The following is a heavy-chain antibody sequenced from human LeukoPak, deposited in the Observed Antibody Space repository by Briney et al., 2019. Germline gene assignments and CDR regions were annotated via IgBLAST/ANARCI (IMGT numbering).Heavy chain of an antibody. V-gene: IGHV4-61*02. J-gene: IGHJ4*02. CDR2: IYTSGST. CDR1: GGSISSGSYY. CDR3: ASGPFYDYVWGSYRDYFDY. Sequence: SETLSLTCTVSGGSISSGSYYWSWIRQPAGNGLEWIGRIYTSGSTNYNPSLKSRVTISVDTSKNPFSLKLSSVTAADTAVYYCASGPFYDYVWGSYRDYFDYWGQGTLVTVSS. D-gene: IGHD3-16*02.